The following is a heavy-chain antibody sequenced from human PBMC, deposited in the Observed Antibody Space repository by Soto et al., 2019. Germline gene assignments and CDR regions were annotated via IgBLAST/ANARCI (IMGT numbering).Heavy chain of an antibody. Sequence: QVQLVQSGAEVKKPGSSVKVSCKASGGTFSSYAISWVRQAPGQGLEWMGGIIPIFGTANYAQKFQGRVMITADESTSTAYLELSSLRSEDTAVYYCARDAVVPSPAASPNWFDPWGQGTLVTVSS. V-gene: IGHV1-69*01. D-gene: IGHD2-2*01. CDR2: IIPIFGTA. CDR1: GGTFSSYA. CDR3: ARDAVVPSPAASPNWFDP. J-gene: IGHJ5*02.